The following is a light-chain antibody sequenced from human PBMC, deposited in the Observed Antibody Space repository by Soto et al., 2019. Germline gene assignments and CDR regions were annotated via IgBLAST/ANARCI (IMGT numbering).Light chain of an antibody. CDR2: EVN. Sequence: QSVLTQPASVSGSPGQSITISCTGTSSDVGGYNYVSWYQQHPGKAPKLMIYEVNNRPSGVSNRFSGSKSGNTASLTISGLQAEDAADYYCSSYTSSSTLYVFGTGTKVTVL. J-gene: IGLJ1*01. CDR3: SSYTSSSTLYV. V-gene: IGLV2-14*01. CDR1: SSDVGGYNY.